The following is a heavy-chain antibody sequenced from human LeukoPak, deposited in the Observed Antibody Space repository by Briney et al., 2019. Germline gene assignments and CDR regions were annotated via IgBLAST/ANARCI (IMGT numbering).Heavy chain of an antibody. Sequence: GGSLRLSCAASGFPFSSHGMSWVRQAPGKGLEWVSGIIGGAGSTYYADSVKGRFTISRDNSKNTLYLQMNSLRAEDTAVYYCAKDMYYCDSSGYYPFDFDYWGQGTLVTVSS. CDR3: AKDMYYCDSSGYYPFDFDY. J-gene: IGHJ4*02. V-gene: IGHV3-23*01. CDR1: GFPFSSHG. CDR2: IIGGAGST. D-gene: IGHD3-22*01.